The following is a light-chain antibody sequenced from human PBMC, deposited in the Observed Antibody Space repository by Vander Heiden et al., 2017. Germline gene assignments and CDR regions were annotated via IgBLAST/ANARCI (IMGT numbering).Light chain of an antibody. Sequence: EIVLTQSPATLSLSPGERATLSCRASQTIYNDLAWYQHKPGQAPRLLIFDASNRATGIPARFSGSGSGANFSLTISSLEPEDFAVYYCQQRCLWPLTFGQGTQLEIK. V-gene: IGKV3-11*01. J-gene: IGKJ5*01. CDR3: QQRCLWPLT. CDR2: DAS. CDR1: QTIYND.